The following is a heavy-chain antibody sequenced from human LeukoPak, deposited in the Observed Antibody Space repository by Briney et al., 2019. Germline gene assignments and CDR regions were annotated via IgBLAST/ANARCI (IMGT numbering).Heavy chain of an antibody. D-gene: IGHD3-22*01. V-gene: IGHV3-53*01. CDR2: IYSGGST. CDR3: ARSKLGGRSGYYDY. CDR1: GFTFSSYA. J-gene: IGHJ4*02. Sequence: GGSLRLSCVASGFTFSSYAMNWVRQAPGKGLEWVSVIYSGGSTYYADSVKGRFTISRDNSKNTPYLQMNSLRAEDTAVYYCARSKLGGRSGYYDYWGQGTLVTVSS.